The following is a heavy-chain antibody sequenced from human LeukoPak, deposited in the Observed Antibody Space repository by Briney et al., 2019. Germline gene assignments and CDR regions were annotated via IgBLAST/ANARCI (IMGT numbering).Heavy chain of an antibody. CDR1: GGSINSGDYY. CDR3: VRTMTTLVAPDASQI. J-gene: IGHJ3*02. CDR2: IYYTGSI. Sequence: SETLSLTCTVSGGSINSGDYYWSWIRQPPGKGLEWIGYIYYTGSIYYNPSLQSRVTISGDTSKKQFSLKLSSVTAADTAVYYCVRTMTTLVAPDASQIWGQGTMVTVSS. V-gene: IGHV4-30-4*01. D-gene: IGHD4-23*01.